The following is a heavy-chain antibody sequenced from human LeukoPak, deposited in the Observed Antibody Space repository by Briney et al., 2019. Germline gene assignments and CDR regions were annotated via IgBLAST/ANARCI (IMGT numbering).Heavy chain of an antibody. Sequence: SETLSLTCAVYGGSFSGYYWSWIRQPPGKGLEWIGEINHSGSTNYNPSLKSRVTISVDTSKNQFSLKLSSVTAADTAVYYCARRKGYSSRSPWFDPWGQGTLVTVSS. D-gene: IGHD6-13*01. CDR2: INHSGST. CDR1: GGSFSGYY. V-gene: IGHV4-34*01. J-gene: IGHJ5*02. CDR3: ARRKGYSSRSPWFDP.